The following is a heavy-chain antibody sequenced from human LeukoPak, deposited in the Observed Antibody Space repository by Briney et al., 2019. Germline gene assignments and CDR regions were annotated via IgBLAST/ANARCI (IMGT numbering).Heavy chain of an antibody. CDR2: IYTSGST. CDR1: GGSISSYY. V-gene: IGHV4-4*09. CDR3: ARGYCSGGSCYSAFGI. Sequence: SETLSLTCTVSGGSISSYYWSWIRQPPGKGLEWIGYIYTSGSTNYNPSLKSRVTISVDTSKNQFSLKLSSVTAADTAVYYCARGYCSGGSCYSAFGIWAKGQWSPSLQ. D-gene: IGHD2-15*01. J-gene: IGHJ3*02.